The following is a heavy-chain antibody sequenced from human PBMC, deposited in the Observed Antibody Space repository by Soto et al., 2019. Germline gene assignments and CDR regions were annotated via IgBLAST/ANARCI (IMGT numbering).Heavy chain of an antibody. CDR3: AKAYYYGSGSYYNVFDY. D-gene: IGHD3-10*01. CDR1: GFTFSSYA. Sequence: EVQLLESVGGLVQPGGSLRLSCAASGFTFSSYAMSWVRQAPGKGLEWVSAISGSGGSTYYADSVKGRFTISRDNSKNTLYLQMNSLRAEDTAVYYCAKAYYYGSGSYYNVFDYWGQGTLVTVSS. J-gene: IGHJ4*02. CDR2: ISGSGGST. V-gene: IGHV3-23*01.